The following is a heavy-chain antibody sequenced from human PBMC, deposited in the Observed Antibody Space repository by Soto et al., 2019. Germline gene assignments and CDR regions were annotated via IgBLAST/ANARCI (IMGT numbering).Heavy chain of an antibody. D-gene: IGHD6-13*01. CDR2: ISGSGSVT. CDR3: AKGGVAAARGYFDH. Sequence: VGSLRLSCGASGFIFRNYGLSWVRQAPGKGLEWVSDISGSGSVTNYADSVKGRFTISRDNSNNTLSLQMDSLRAEDTAVYYCAKGGVAAARGYFDHWGQGTQVTVSS. J-gene: IGHJ4*02. CDR1: GFIFRNYG. V-gene: IGHV3-23*01.